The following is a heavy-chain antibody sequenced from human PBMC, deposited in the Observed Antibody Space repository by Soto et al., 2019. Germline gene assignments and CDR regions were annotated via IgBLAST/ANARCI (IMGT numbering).Heavy chain of an antibody. J-gene: IGHJ4*02. CDR2: TGGTGRTT. CDR3: ATVHNTSRSFDY. Sequence: GGSLRLSCAASGFTFSIYAMTWVRQAPGKGLEWVSTTGGTGRTTYYADSVKGRFTVSRDNSKNTLDLQMSSLRAEDTAVYYCATVHNTSRSFDYWGQGTLVTVSS. D-gene: IGHD1-1*01. CDR1: GFTFSIYA. V-gene: IGHV3-23*01.